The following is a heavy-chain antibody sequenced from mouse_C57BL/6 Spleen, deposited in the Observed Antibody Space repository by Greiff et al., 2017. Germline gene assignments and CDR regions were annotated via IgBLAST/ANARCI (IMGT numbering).Heavy chain of an antibody. CDR3: ARGTLTTGFAY. CDR2: IDPSDSYT. Sequence: QLQQPGAELVMPGASVKLSCKASGYTFTSYWMHWVKQRPGQGLEWIGEIDPSDSYTNYNQKFKGKSTLTVDKSSSTAYMQLSSLTSEDSAVYYCARGTLTTGFAYWGQGTLVTVSA. D-gene: IGHD1-1*01. V-gene: IGHV1-69*01. J-gene: IGHJ3*01. CDR1: GYTFTSYW.